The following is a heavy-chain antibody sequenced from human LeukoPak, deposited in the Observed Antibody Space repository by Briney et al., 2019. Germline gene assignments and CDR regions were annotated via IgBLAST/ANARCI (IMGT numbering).Heavy chain of an antibody. CDR3: ANYYDSSGLDY. CDR1: GFTFSSYS. CDR2: ISSSSSYI. V-gene: IGHV3-21*01. Sequence: GGSLRLSCAASGFTFSSYSMNWVRQAPGKGLEWVSSISSSSSYIYYADSVEGRFTISRDNAKNSLYLQMNSLRAEDTAVYYCANYYDSSGLDYWGQGTLVTVSS. J-gene: IGHJ4*02. D-gene: IGHD3-22*01.